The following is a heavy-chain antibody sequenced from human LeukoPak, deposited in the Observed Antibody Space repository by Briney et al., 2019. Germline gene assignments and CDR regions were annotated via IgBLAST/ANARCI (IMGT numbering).Heavy chain of an antibody. Sequence: GGSLRLSCAASGFTFSSYAMHWVRQAPGKGLEWVAVISYDGTNKYYADSVKGRFTISRDNSKNTLYLQMNSLRAEDTAVYYCAKSGSGYHYLDYWGQGTLVTVSS. D-gene: IGHD3-22*01. CDR3: AKSGSGYHYLDY. V-gene: IGHV3-30-3*02. CDR1: GFTFSSYA. J-gene: IGHJ4*02. CDR2: ISYDGTNK.